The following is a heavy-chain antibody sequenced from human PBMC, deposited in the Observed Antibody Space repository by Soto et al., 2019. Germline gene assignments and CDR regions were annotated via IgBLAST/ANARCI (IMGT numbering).Heavy chain of an antibody. Sequence: RGSLRLSCAASGLTFNNSWMNWFRQSPGNAPEWVGRIRSKADGGTADYTAPVEGRFTISRDDSRNTLYLQMNSLPSEDTAVYYWATNRVVWGQGNMVTVS. J-gene: IGHJ4*02. D-gene: IGHD2-15*01. CDR2: IRSKADGGTA. CDR3: ATNRVV. CDR1: GLTFNNSW. V-gene: IGHV3-15*01.